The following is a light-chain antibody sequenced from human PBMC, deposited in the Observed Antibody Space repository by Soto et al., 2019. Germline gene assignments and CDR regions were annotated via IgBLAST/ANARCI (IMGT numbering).Light chain of an antibody. Sequence: QSVLTQPPSASGTPGQRVTISCSGSSSNIGSNTVNWYQQLPGTGPKLLIYSNNQRPSGVSDRFSGSKSATSASLAISGLQSEDEADYYCAAWDDSLNGGVFGGGTKLTVL. CDR2: SNN. V-gene: IGLV1-44*01. CDR1: SSNIGSNT. J-gene: IGLJ3*02. CDR3: AAWDDSLNGGV.